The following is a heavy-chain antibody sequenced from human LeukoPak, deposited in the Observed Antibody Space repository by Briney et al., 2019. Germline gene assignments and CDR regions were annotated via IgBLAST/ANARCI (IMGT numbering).Heavy chain of an antibody. J-gene: IGHJ4*02. CDR1: GYSISSGYY. D-gene: IGHD3-10*01. CDR3: ARGSYGSGSLFDY. V-gene: IGHV4-61*01. Sequence: PSETLSLTCTVSGYSISSGYYWGWIRQPPGKGLEWIGYIYYSGSTNYNPSLKSRVTISVDTSKNQFSLKLSSVTAADTAVYYCARGSYGSGSLFDYWGQGTLVTVSS. CDR2: IYYSGST.